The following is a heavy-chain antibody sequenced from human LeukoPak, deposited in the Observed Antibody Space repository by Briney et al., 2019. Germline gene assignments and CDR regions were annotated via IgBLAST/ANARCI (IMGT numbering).Heavy chain of an antibody. D-gene: IGHD2-21*02. Sequence: GSLRLSCAASGFTFSSYGMNWVRQAPGKGLEWVSSISSSSSYIYYADSVKGRFTISRDNAKNSLYLQMNSLRAEDTAVYYCARDQAASLYCGGDCYSSGAFDIWGQGTMVTVSS. CDR2: ISSSSSYI. J-gene: IGHJ3*02. CDR3: ARDQAASLYCGGDCYSSGAFDI. CDR1: GFTFSSYG. V-gene: IGHV3-21*01.